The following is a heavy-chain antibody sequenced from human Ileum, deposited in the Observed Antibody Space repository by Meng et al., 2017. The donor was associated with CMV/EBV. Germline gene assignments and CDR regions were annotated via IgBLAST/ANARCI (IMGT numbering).Heavy chain of an antibody. V-gene: IGHV4-31*02. CDR3: ARVYQSGDFWSPFDY. Sequence: SGGSISSGGYYWSWLRQHPGKGLEWIGYIYYSGSTYYNPSLKSRVTISVDTSKNQFSLKLSSVTAADTAVYYCARVYQSGDFWSPFDYWGQGTLVTVSS. D-gene: IGHD3-3*01. J-gene: IGHJ4*02. CDR2: IYYSGST. CDR1: GGSISSGGYY.